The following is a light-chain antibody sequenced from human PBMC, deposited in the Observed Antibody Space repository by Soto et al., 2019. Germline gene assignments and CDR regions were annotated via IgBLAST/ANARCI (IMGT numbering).Light chain of an antibody. CDR1: QSVSSH. CDR3: QQRSDWPT. CDR2: DAS. Sequence: IVLTQSPATLSLSAGERATLSCRASQSVSSHLAWYQQKGGHAPMLLIYDASSRGTGIPARFSGSGSGTDFTLTISSLEPEDFAVYYCQQRSDWPTFGGGTKVEIK. V-gene: IGKV3-11*01. J-gene: IGKJ4*01.